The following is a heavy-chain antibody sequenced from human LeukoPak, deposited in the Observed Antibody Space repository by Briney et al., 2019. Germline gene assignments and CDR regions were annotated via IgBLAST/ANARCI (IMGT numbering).Heavy chain of an antibody. D-gene: IGHD4-17*01. Sequence: SETLSLTCAVYGGSFSGYYWIWIRQPPGKGLEWIGEINHSGSTNYNPSLKSRVTISVDTSKNQFSLKLSSVTAADTAVYYCASTVYGDYVNDYYYYGMDVWGQGTTVTVSS. V-gene: IGHV4-34*01. CDR3: ASTVYGDYVNDYYYYGMDV. J-gene: IGHJ6*02. CDR1: GGSFSGYY. CDR2: INHSGST.